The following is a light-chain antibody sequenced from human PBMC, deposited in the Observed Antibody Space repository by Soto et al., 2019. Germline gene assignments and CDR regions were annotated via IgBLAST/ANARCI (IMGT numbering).Light chain of an antibody. V-gene: IGLV2-11*01. CDR2: DVS. CDR1: SSDVGAYKF. Sequence: QFALTQPRSVSGSPGQSVTISCTGTSSDVGAYKFVSWYQQHPGKAPKLMIYDVSKRPSGVPDRFSGSKSANTASLTISGLQAEDEADYYCCSYAGTYTWVFGGGTKLTVL. J-gene: IGLJ3*02. CDR3: CSYAGTYTWV.